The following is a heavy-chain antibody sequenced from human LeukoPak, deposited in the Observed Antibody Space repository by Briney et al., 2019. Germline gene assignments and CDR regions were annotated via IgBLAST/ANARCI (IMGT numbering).Heavy chain of an antibody. CDR2: VGVGHDT. J-gene: IGHJ3*01. D-gene: IGHD3-10*01. CDR1: GFTLSSYE. CDR3: ARESGGSGTLPYDF. V-gene: IGHV3-13*01. Sequence: GGSLRLPCAASGFTLSSYEMHWVRQPSGKGLEWVSAVGVGHDTFYGGSVKGRFTISRDNARNSVYLQMHSLRAGDTGVYYCARESGGSGTLPYDFWGHGTMVTVSS.